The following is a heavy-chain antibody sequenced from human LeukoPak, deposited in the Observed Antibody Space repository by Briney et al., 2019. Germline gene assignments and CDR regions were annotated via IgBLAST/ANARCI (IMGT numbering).Heavy chain of an antibody. CDR1: GGSISSSNW. CDR2: IYHSGST. Sequence: SETLSLTCAVSGGSISSSNWWSWVRQPPGKGLEWIGEIYHSGSTNYNPSLKSRLTISVDTSKNQFSLKLSSVTAADTAVYYCARARGKPFDYWGQGTLVTVSS. V-gene: IGHV4-4*02. D-gene: IGHD3-10*01. J-gene: IGHJ4*02. CDR3: ARARGKPFDY.